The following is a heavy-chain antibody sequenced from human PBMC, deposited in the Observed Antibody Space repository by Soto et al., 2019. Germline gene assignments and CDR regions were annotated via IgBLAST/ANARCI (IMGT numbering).Heavy chain of an antibody. J-gene: IGHJ4*02. CDR2: IYYSGST. V-gene: IGHV4-34*09. Sequence: SETLSLTCAVYGGSFSGYYWSWIRQPPGKGLEWIGYIYYSGSTYYNPSLKSRVTISVDTSKNQFSLKLSSVTAADTAVYYCARVFTIFGVVIPYFDYWGQGTLVTVSS. D-gene: IGHD3-3*01. CDR1: GGSFSGYY. CDR3: ARVFTIFGVVIPYFDY.